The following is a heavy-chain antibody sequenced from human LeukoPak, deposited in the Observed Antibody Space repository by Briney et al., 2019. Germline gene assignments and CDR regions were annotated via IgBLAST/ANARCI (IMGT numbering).Heavy chain of an antibody. D-gene: IGHD2-15*01. CDR3: ARGGDIVVVVAATGAFDI. CDR2: INHSGST. CDR1: GGSISSSSYY. J-gene: IGHJ3*02. V-gene: IGHV4-39*07. Sequence: PSETLSLTCTVSGGSISSSSYYWSWIRQPPGKGLEWIGEINHSGSTNYNPSLKSRDTISVDTSKNQFSLKLSSVTAADTAVYYCARGGDIVVVVAATGAFDIWGQGTMVTVSS.